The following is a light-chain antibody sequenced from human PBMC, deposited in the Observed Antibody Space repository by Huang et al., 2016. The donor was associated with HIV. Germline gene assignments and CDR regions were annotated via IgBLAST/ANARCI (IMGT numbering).Light chain of an antibody. V-gene: IGKV1-39*01. CDR3: QQTYNVPRT. J-gene: IGKJ2*01. CDR1: QTVDMY. CDR2: AAS. Sequence: DIQMTQSPSSLSASIGDRVTMSSRASQTVDMYVNWYQQTPGRAPKLLIYAASNLQSDVPARFSGTGSGTNFTLTISSLQPEDFVIYFCQQTYNVPRTFGQGTALEIK.